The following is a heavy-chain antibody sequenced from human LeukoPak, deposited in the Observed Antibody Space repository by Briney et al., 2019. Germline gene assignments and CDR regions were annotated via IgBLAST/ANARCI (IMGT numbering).Heavy chain of an antibody. CDR1: GGYISSGNFY. Sequence: SQTLSLTCTVSGGYISSGNFYWTWIRQPPGRGLEWIGYIYHGGSTDYNPSLKSRVTISVDRSMNQFSLKLSSVTAADTAMYYCARVSNRITMIVDWGQGTLVTVSS. J-gene: IGHJ4*02. CDR3: ARVSNRITMIVD. CDR2: IYHGGST. D-gene: IGHD3-22*01. V-gene: IGHV4-30-2*01.